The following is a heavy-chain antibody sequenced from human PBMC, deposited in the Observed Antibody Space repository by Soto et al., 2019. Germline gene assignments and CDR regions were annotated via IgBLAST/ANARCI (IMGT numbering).Heavy chain of an antibody. CDR3: ARHEDFWSGYIGFDY. CDR2: IYYSGST. D-gene: IGHD3-3*01. J-gene: IGHJ4*02. CDR1: GGSISSSSYY. V-gene: IGHV4-39*01. Sequence: QLQLQESGPGLVKPSETLSLTCTVSGGSISSSSYYWGWIRQPPGKGLEWIGSIYYSGSTYYNPSLKSRVTISVDTSKNQFSLKLSSVTAADTAVYYCARHEDFWSGYIGFDYWGQGTLVTVSS.